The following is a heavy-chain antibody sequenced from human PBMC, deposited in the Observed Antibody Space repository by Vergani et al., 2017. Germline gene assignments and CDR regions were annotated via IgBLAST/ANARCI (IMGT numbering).Heavy chain of an antibody. Sequence: QVQLVQSGAEVKKPGSSVKVSCKASGGTFSSYTISWVRQAPGQGLEWMGRIIPILGIANYAQKFQGRVTITADKSTSTAYMELSSLRSEDTAVYYCASTVTMGHWYFDLWGRGTLVTFSS. CDR2: IIPILGIA. V-gene: IGHV1-69*02. J-gene: IGHJ2*01. D-gene: IGHD4-17*01. CDR3: ASTVTMGHWYFDL. CDR1: GGTFSSYT.